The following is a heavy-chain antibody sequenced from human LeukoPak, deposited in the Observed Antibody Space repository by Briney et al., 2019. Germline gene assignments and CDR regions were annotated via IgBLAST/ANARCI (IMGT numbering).Heavy chain of an antibody. CDR3: ARDRLDYYDSSGYIDY. D-gene: IGHD3-22*01. J-gene: IGHJ4*02. CDR1: GGSISSYY. Sequence: SETLSLTCTVSGGSISSYYRSWIRQPAGKGLEWIGRIYTSGSTNYNPSLKSRVTMSVDTSKNQFSLKLSSVTAADTAVYYCARDRLDYYDSSGYIDYWGQGTLVTVSS. V-gene: IGHV4-4*07. CDR2: IYTSGST.